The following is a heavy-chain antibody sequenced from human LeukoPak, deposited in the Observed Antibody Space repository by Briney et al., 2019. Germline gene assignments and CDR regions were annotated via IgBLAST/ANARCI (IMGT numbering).Heavy chain of an antibody. CDR3: ARGWIQLWS. J-gene: IGHJ4*02. CDR1: GFSVISNY. Sequence: GGSLRLSCAASGFSVISNYMNWVRQSPGKGLELVSVIYRGGSTYYPDSVKGRFTISRDSSTNTLHLEMNSLRAEDTAVYYCARGWIQLWSWGQGTLVSVSS. D-gene: IGHD5-18*01. V-gene: IGHV3-53*01. CDR2: IYRGGST.